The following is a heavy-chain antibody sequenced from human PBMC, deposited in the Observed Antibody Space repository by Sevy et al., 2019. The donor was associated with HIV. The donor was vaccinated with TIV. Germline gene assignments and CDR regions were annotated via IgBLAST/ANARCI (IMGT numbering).Heavy chain of an antibody. CDR1: GGTFSSYA. Sequence: ASVKVSCKASGGTFSSYAISWVRQAPGQGLEWMGGIIPIFGTANYAQKFQGRVTITADESTSTAYMELSSLRSEDTAVYYCARDKFEMATITGAFDIWGQWTMVTVSS. CDR3: ARDKFEMATITGAFDI. J-gene: IGHJ3*02. CDR2: IIPIFGTA. D-gene: IGHD5-12*01. V-gene: IGHV1-69*13.